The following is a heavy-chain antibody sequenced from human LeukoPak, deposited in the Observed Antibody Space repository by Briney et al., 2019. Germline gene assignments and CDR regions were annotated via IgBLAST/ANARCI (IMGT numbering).Heavy chain of an antibody. J-gene: IGHJ4*02. Sequence: SETLSLTCTVSGGSISSYYWSWIRQPPGKGLEWIGYIYHSGSTYYNPSLKSRVTISVDRSKNQFSLKLSSVTAADTAVYYCARVTETKYYFDYWGQGTLVTVSS. CDR3: ARVTETKYYFDY. CDR1: GGSISSYY. CDR2: IYHSGST. V-gene: IGHV4-59*12. D-gene: IGHD2-21*02.